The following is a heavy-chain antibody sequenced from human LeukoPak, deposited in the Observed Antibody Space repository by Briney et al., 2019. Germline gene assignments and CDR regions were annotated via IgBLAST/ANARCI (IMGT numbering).Heavy chain of an antibody. CDR3: ARDISSSY. CDR1: GFTFRTYG. V-gene: IGHV3-23*01. D-gene: IGHD2-15*01. CDR2: IGVSGTTT. J-gene: IGHJ4*02. Sequence: GGTLRLSCVASGFTFRTYGMNWVRQAPGKGLEWVSGIGVSGTTTYYADSVKGRFTISRDNSKNTLYLQMNSLRLEDTAVYYCARDISSSYWGQGTLVTVSS.